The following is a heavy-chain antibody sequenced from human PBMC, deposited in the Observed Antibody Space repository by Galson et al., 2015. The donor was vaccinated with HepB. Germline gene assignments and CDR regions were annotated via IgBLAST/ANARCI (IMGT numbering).Heavy chain of an antibody. D-gene: IGHD4-17*01. J-gene: IGHJ6*02. CDR3: ATPHEYGDYASYYYYGMDV. V-gene: IGHV1-18*01. CDR1: GYTFTSYG. Sequence: SVKVSCKASGYTFTSYGISWVRQAPGQGLEWMGWISAYNGNTNYAQKLQGRVTMTTDTSTSTAYMELRSLRSEDTAVYYCATPHEYGDYASYYYYGMDVWGQGTTVTVSS. CDR2: ISAYNGNT.